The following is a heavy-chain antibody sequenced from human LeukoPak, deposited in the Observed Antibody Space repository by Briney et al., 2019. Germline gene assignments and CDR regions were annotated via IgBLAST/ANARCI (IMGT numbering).Heavy chain of an antibody. V-gene: IGHV4-34*01. CDR1: GGSFSGYY. Sequence: SETLSLTCAVYGGSFSGYYWSWIRQPPGKGLEWIGEINHSGSANYNPSLKSRVTISVDTSKNQFSLKLSSVTAADTAVYYCASLLGSSSDYWGQGTLVTVSS. J-gene: IGHJ4*02. CDR3: ASLLGSSSDY. CDR2: INHSGSA. D-gene: IGHD3-10*01.